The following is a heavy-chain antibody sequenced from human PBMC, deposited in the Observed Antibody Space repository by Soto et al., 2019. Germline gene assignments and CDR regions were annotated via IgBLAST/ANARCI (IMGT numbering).Heavy chain of an antibody. Sequence: EVHLVESGGGLVKPGGSLRLSCAVSGFTFSSCTMKWVRQAPGKGLEWVSTISPSTSHIYYADSVKGQFTISRDNAKNTPFLPMITLITADTAVYYCSGWSGGACPQNSGMDVWGQGPRVIVSS. J-gene: IGHJ6*02. D-gene: IGHD2-21*02. CDR1: GFTFSSCT. CDR2: ISPSTSHI. CDR3: SGWSGGACPQNSGMDV. V-gene: IGHV3-21*01.